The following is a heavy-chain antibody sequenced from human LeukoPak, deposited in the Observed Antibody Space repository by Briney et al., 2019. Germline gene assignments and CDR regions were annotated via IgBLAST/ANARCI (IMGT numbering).Heavy chain of an antibody. Sequence: ASVKVSCKASGYTFTGYYMHWLRQAPGQGLEWMGWINPNSGGTNYAQRFQGGVTMTRDTSIGTAYMELSSLRSDDTAVYYCAREINTYSGSYYNYWGQGTLVTVSS. CDR2: INPNSGGT. J-gene: IGHJ4*02. V-gene: IGHV1-2*02. D-gene: IGHD1-26*01. CDR3: AREINTYSGSYYNY. CDR1: GYTFTGYY.